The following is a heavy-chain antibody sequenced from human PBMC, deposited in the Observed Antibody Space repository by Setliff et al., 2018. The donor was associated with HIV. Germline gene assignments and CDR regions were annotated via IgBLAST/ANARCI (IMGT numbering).Heavy chain of an antibody. CDR1: GDSISNHY. Sequence: ETLSLTCTVSGDSISNHYWSWLRQPPGKGLEWIGTLYFSGGTSYNSSLKSRVTISGDTSNNQFSLNLTSVTTADTAVYYCAWPVSKNFYGMDVWGLGTTVTVSS. CDR3: AWPVSKNFYGMDV. CDR2: LYFSGGT. J-gene: IGHJ6*02. V-gene: IGHV4-59*03.